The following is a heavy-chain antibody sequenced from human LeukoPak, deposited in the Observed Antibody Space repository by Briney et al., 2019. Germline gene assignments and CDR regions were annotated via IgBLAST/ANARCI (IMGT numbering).Heavy chain of an antibody. CDR2: IKQDGSEK. Sequence: GGSLRLACAASGFTFSTYTMHWVRQAPGKGLEWVANIKQDGSEKYYVDSVKGRFTISRDNAKNSLYLQMNSLRAEDTALYFCARDATTEPRTVYMDVWGKGTTVTISS. CDR1: GFTFSTYT. CDR3: ARDATTEPRTVYMDV. J-gene: IGHJ6*03. D-gene: IGHD4-17*01. V-gene: IGHV3-7*01.